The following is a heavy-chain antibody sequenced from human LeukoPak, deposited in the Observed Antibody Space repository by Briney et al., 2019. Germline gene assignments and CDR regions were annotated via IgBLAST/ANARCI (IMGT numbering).Heavy chain of an antibody. CDR2: IVVGSGNT. Sequence: GASVKVSCKASGFTFTSSAMQWVRQARGQRLEWIGWIVVGSGNTNYAQKFQERVTITRDMSTSTAYMELSSLRSEDTAVYYCAGDSGYGDITAFDIWGQGTMVTVSS. J-gene: IGHJ3*02. D-gene: IGHD3-22*01. CDR3: AGDSGYGDITAFDI. CDR1: GFTFTSSA. V-gene: IGHV1-58*02.